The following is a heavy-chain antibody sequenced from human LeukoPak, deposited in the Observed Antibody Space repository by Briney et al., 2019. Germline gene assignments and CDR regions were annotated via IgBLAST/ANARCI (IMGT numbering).Heavy chain of an antibody. J-gene: IGHJ4*02. V-gene: IGHV3-74*01. Sequence: GGSLRLPCEASGFTFSSYWMHWVPQAPGKGLLWVSRINSEGSSTSYTDSVKGRFTISRDTAKTTFYLQMNRLRAEDTAGYCCARERPSGWDAFDFGDQGTLVTVSS. CDR1: GFTFSSYW. CDR2: INSEGSST. D-gene: IGHD6-19*01. CDR3: ARERPSGWDAFDF.